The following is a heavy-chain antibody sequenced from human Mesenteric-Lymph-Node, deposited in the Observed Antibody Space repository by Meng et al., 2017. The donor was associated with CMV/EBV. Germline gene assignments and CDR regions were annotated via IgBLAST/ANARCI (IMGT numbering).Heavy chain of an antibody. Sequence: AASGFTFSSCAMAWVRQAPGKGLEWVSGIYSGSSSTHYADSVKGRFTISRDNSKNTLYLQMNSLRAEDTAIYYCAKSGQDTTMIYDYWGQGTLVTVSS. CDR2: IYSGSSST. D-gene: IGHD5-18*01. J-gene: IGHJ4*02. CDR1: GFTFSSCA. V-gene: IGHV3-23*03. CDR3: AKSGQDTTMIYDY.